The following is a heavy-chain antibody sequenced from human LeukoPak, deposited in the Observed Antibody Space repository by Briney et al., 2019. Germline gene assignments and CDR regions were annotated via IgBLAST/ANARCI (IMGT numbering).Heavy chain of an antibody. V-gene: IGHV3-66*01. CDR3: AGGLGYARSY. J-gene: IGHJ4*02. CDR2: TYSGGST. Sequence: GGSLRLSCVPSGLTVSSNYMSWVRQAPGKGLEWVSVTYSGGSTDYADSVKGRFTISRDNSKSTLYLQMNSLRVEDTAVYYCAGGLGYARSYWGQGTLVTVSS. D-gene: IGHD2-2*01. CDR1: GLTVSSNY.